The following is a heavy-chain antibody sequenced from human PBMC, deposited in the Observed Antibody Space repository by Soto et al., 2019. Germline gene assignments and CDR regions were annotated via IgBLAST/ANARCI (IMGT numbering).Heavy chain of an antibody. CDR3: ARSFNYYDSSGYTSYGMDV. V-gene: IGHV3-30-3*01. J-gene: IGHJ6*02. CDR1: GFTFSSYA. CDR2: ISYDGSNK. Sequence: GGSLRLSCAASGFTFSSYAMHWVRQAPGKGLEWMAVISYDGSNKYYADSVKGRFTISRDNSKNTLYLQMNSLRAEDTAVYYCARSFNYYDSSGYTSYGMDVWGQGTTVTVSS. D-gene: IGHD3-22*01.